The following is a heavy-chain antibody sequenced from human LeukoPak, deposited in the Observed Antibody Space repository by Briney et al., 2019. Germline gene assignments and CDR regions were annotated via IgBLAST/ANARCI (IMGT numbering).Heavy chain of an antibody. J-gene: IGHJ6*03. Sequence: GGSLRLSCAASGFTFSSYSMNWVRQAPGKGPEWVSAISVSGGSTYYADSVKGRFTISRDNSKNTLYLQMNSLRAEDTAVYYCARGGVNTMLRGVIRYYYMDVWGKGTTVTISS. CDR1: GFTFSSYS. D-gene: IGHD3-10*01. V-gene: IGHV3-23*01. CDR2: ISVSGGST. CDR3: ARGGVNTMLRGVIRYYYMDV.